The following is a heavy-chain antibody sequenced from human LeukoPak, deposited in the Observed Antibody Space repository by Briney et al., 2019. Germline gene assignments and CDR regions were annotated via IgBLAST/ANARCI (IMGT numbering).Heavy chain of an antibody. J-gene: IGHJ4*02. CDR3: ARGPPPDFDC. CDR2: IYTSGST. V-gene: IGHV4-4*07. Sequence: PSETLSLTCTVSGDSISNYYWSWIRRPAGKGLEWIGRIYTSGSTDYNPSLKSRVTMSVDTSKNQFSLKLSSVTAADTAVYYCARGPPPDFDCWGQGTLVTVSS. CDR1: GDSISNYY.